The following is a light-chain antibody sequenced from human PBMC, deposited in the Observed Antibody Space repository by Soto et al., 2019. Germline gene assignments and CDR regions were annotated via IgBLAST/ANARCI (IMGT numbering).Light chain of an antibody. V-gene: IGKV1-5*03. CDR2: KAS. Sequence: DIQMTQSPSTLSASVGARVTITCRASHNIASSLAWYQQKPGKAPKLLIYKASSLEGGVPSRFSGSGSGTEFTLTISSLQPDDFATYYCQQYNTPWTFGQGTKVEV. CDR3: QQYNTPWT. J-gene: IGKJ1*01. CDR1: HNIASS.